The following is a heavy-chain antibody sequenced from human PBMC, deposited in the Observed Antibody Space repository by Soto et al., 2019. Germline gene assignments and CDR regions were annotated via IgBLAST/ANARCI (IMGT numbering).Heavy chain of an antibody. V-gene: IGHV1-69*08. D-gene: IGHD2-2*01. CDR1: GGTFNKNI. CDR3: ARDLDRSLSSCQSDY. J-gene: IGHJ4*02. CDR2: IIPIYGTA. Sequence: SVKVSCKASGGTFNKNIVSWVRQAPGQGLEWMGRIIPIYGTANYAEKFQGRVTITADTTTNTAYMELRSLRSEDTPVYYCARDLDRSLSSCQSDYWGRGPLVTVSS.